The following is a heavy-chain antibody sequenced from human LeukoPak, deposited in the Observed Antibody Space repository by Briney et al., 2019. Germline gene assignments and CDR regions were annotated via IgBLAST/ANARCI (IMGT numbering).Heavy chain of an antibody. CDR1: GYTFTSYD. CDR2: MNPNSGNT. Sequence: ASVKVSCTASGYTFTSYDINWVRQATGQGLEWMGWMNPNSGNTGYAQKFQGRVTMTRNTSIGTAYMELSSLRSEDTAVYYCARAGSSYYYYYMDVWGKGTTVTVSS. V-gene: IGHV1-8*01. J-gene: IGHJ6*03. CDR3: ARAGSSYYYYYMDV. D-gene: IGHD1-26*01.